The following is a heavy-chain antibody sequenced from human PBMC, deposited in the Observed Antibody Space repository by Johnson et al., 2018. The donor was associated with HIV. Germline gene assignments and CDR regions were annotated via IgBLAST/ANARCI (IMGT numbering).Heavy chain of an antibody. CDR2: IYSGGST. Sequence: VQLVESGGGLVQPGGSLRLSCAASGFTFSSYAMSWVRQAPGKGLEWVSVIYSGGSTYYADSVKGRFTISRDNSKNTLYLQMNSLRAEDTAVYYCARDPAIRWSEWDSSGYYSPDAFDIWGQGTMVTVSS. CDR3: ARDPAIRWSEWDSSGYYSPDAFDI. V-gene: IGHV3-66*02. CDR1: GFTFSSYA. J-gene: IGHJ3*02. D-gene: IGHD3-22*01.